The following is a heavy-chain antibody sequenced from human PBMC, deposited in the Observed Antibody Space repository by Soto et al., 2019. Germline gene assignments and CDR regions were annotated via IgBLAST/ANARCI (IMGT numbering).Heavy chain of an antibody. J-gene: IGHJ3*02. CDR3: ARTRRETYLRDAFDI. V-gene: IGHV1-69*01. Sequence: QVQLVQSGADVKKPGSSVKVSCKASGGTFSSYGISWVRQAPGQGLEWMGGITPLFGTTDYAQKLQGRVTIIADESTNTGYRDVSSLRSEDTAVYYCARTRRETYLRDAFDIWGQGTMVTVSS. CDR2: ITPLFGTT. CDR1: GGTFSSYG.